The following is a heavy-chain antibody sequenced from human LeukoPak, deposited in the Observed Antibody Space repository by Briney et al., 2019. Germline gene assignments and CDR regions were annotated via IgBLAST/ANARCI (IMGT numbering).Heavy chain of an antibody. V-gene: IGHV4-59*12. CDR2: IYYNGVS. J-gene: IGHJ4*02. D-gene: IGHD3-3*01. CDR1: GGSISGYY. Sequence: SETLSLTCTVSGGSISGYYWSWIRQPPGKGLEWIAYIYYNGVSNFNPSLKSRVTISVDTSKNQFSLKLSSVTAADTAVYYCARGSPRPLPSYDFWSGYFYWGQGTLVTVSS. CDR3: ARGSPRPLPSYDFWSGYFY.